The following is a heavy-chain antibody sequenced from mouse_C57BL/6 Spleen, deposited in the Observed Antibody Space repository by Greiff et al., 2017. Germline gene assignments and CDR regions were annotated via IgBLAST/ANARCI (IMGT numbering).Heavy chain of an antibody. V-gene: IGHV5-6*01. J-gene: IGHJ4*01. CDR3: ARQSDYDYDGGDYYAIDY. Sequence: EVKLVESGGDLVKPGGSLKLSCAASGFTFSSYGMSWVRQTPDKRLEWVATISSGGSYTYYPDSVKGRFTISRNNAKNTLYLQMSRLKSEDTAMYYCARQSDYDYDGGDYYAIDYWGQGTSVTVSS. CDR2: ISSGGSYT. D-gene: IGHD2-4*01. CDR1: GFTFSSYG.